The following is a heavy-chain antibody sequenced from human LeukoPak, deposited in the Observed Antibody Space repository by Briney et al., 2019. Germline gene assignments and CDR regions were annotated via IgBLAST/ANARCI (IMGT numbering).Heavy chain of an antibody. Sequence: PGGSLRLSCAASGFTFDDYAMHWVRQAPGKGLEWVSGISLNSGSIGYADSVKGRFTISRDNAKNSLYLQMNSLRAEDTALYYCANGGGEGGFDYWGQGTLVTVSS. CDR3: ANGGGEGGFDY. D-gene: IGHD3-16*01. CDR2: ISLNSGSI. J-gene: IGHJ4*02. V-gene: IGHV3-9*01. CDR1: GFTFDDYA.